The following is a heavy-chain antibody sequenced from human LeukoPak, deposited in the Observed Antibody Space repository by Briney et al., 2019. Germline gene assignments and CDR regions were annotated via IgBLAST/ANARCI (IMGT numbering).Heavy chain of an antibody. V-gene: IGHV3-7*01. CDR3: ARKQLWKFYYDSSGYYDY. CDR2: IKQDGSEK. D-gene: IGHD3-22*01. Sequence: PGVSLRLSCAASGFTFSSYWMSWVRQAPGKGLEWVANIKQDGSEKYYGDSVKGRFTISRDNAKNSLYLQVNSLRAEDTAVYYCARKQLWKFYYDSSGYYDYWGQGTLVTVSS. CDR1: GFTFSSYW. J-gene: IGHJ4*02.